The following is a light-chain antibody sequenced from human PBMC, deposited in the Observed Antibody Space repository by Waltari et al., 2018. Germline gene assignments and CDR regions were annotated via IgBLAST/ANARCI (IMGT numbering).Light chain of an antibody. CDR3: QSYDSSLSGSDV. Sequence: QSVLTQPPSVSGAPGQRVTISCTGSSSNIGAGYDVQWFQQLPGTAPKLLIYGNNNRPSWVPDRFSGSKSGISASLAITGLQAEDEADYYCQSYDSSLSGSDVFGSGTKVTV. CDR1: SSNIGAGYD. J-gene: IGLJ6*01. CDR2: GNN. V-gene: IGLV1-40*01.